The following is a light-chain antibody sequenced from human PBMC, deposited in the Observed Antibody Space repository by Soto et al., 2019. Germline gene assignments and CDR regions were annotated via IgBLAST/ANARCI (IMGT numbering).Light chain of an antibody. V-gene: IGKV3-20*01. CDR2: GAS. CDR3: HQYVSSWT. Sequence: EILLTQSPGTLSLSPGERATLSCRASQSVSSTYVAWYQQKSCHAPRLLIYGASSRATGIPDSLSGSASGTDFPLTISRLPPEDSAVYYCHQYVSSWTFGHGTKVDIK. J-gene: IGKJ1*01. CDR1: QSVSSTY.